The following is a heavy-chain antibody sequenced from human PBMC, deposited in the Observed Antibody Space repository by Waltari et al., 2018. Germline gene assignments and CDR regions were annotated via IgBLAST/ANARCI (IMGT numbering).Heavy chain of an antibody. D-gene: IGHD3-22*01. V-gene: IGHV3-7*01. Sequence: EVQLVESGGGLVQPGGSLRLSCAASGFTFSSYWMSWVRQAPGKGLEWVANIKQDGSEKYYVDSVKGRFTISRDNAKNSLYLQMNSLRAEDTAVYYCARDRASYYYYDSSGYQYWGQGTLVTVSS. CDR1: GFTFSSYW. CDR2: IKQDGSEK. J-gene: IGHJ4*02. CDR3: ARDRASYYYYDSSGYQY.